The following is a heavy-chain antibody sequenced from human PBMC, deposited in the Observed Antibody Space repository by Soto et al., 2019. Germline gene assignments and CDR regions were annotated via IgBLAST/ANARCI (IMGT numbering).Heavy chain of an antibody. V-gene: IGHV3-23*01. CDR3: AKGTYRDYVYWDHAFDI. CDR2: ISGSGSRT. J-gene: IGHJ3*02. CDR1: GFTFSSYA. D-gene: IGHD4-17*01. Sequence: EVQLLESGGGLVQPGGSLRLSCAASGFTFSSYAMSWVRQAPGKGLEWVSAISGSGSRTYYADSVKGRFTFSRDNSKKTLYLQMNSLRAEAAAVYFCAKGTYRDYVYWDHAFDIWGQGTMVTVSS.